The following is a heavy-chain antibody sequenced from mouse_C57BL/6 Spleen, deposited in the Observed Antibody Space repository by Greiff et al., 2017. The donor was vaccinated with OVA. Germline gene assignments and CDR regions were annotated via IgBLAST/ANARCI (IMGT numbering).Heavy chain of an antibody. V-gene: IGHV1-64*01. Sequence: QVQLQQPGAELVKPGASVKLSCKASGYTFTSSWMHWVKQRPGQGLEWIGMIHPNSGSTNYNEKFKSKATLTVDNSSSTASMHLSSLPSTDSAVSDRSRSSDYDGRSSGNDGVWGTGTTVTVSS. CDR3: SRSSDYDGRSSGNDGV. CDR1: GYTFTSSW. J-gene: IGHJ1*03. CDR2: IHPNSGST. D-gene: IGHD1-1*01.